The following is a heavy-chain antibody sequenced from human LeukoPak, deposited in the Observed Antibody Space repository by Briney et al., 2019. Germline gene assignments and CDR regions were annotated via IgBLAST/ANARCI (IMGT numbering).Heavy chain of an antibody. J-gene: IGHJ4*02. Sequence: PGGSLRLSCAASGLTVSNNYMSWARQAPGKGLEWVSVIYTDGGTFYTDSVKGRFTISRDSSKNTLYLQMNSPRAYDTAVSYCAKGRGITRPPFDYWGQGTLVTASS. CDR3: AKGRGITRPPFDY. V-gene: IGHV3-53*01. D-gene: IGHD3-10*01. CDR1: GLTVSNNY. CDR2: IYTDGGT.